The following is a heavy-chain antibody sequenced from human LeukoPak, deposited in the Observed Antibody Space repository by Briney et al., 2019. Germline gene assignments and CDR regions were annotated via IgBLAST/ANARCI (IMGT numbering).Heavy chain of an antibody. CDR3: ARALTPTTVTSDY. V-gene: IGHV3-30-3*01. J-gene: IGHJ4*02. D-gene: IGHD4-17*01. Sequence: PGGSLRLSCAASGFTFSSYAMSWVRQAPGKGLEWVAVISYDGSNKYYADSVKGRFTISRDNSKNTLYLQMNSLRAEDTAVYYCARALTPTTVTSDYWGQGTLVTVSS. CDR2: ISYDGSNK. CDR1: GFTFSSYA.